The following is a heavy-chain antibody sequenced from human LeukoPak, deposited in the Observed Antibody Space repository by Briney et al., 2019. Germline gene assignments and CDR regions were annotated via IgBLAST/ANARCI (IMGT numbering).Heavy chain of an antibody. J-gene: IGHJ4*02. CDR2: SSSDGRKQ. CDR1: GFTFRTYG. Sequence: GGSLRLSCAASGFTFRTYGMHWVRQAPGKGLEGVAISSSDGRKQYYGDSVKGRFTISRDNSKNTLYLQMNSLRAEDTAIYYCAKETSESQNYNFDYWGQGTLVTVSS. D-gene: IGHD5-24*01. CDR3: AKETSESQNYNFDY. V-gene: IGHV3-30*18.